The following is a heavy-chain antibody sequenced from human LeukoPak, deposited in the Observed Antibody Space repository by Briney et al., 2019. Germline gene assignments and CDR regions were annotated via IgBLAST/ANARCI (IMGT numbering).Heavy chain of an antibody. CDR3: ARVLGGGNTAPEDYYYYGMDV. V-gene: IGHV4-59*01. CDR2: IYYSGST. Sequence: SETLSLTCTVSGGSISSYYWSWIRQPPGKGLEWIGYIYYSGSTNYNPSLKSRVTISVDTSKNQFSLKLSSVTAADTAVYYCARVLGGGNTAPEDYYYYGMDVWGQGTTVTVSS. D-gene: IGHD2-15*01. CDR1: GGSISSYY. J-gene: IGHJ6*02.